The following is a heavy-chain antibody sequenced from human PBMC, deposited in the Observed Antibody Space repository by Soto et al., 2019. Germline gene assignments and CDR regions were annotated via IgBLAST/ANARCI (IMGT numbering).Heavy chain of an antibody. Sequence: GGSLRLSCAASGFTFSSYSMNWVRQAPGKGLEWVSSISSSSSYIYYADSVKGRFTISRDNAKNSLYLQMNSLRAEDTAVYYCARDLGPRGYSYGRYDYWGQGTLVTVS. CDR2: ISSSSSYI. CDR1: GFTFSSYS. J-gene: IGHJ4*02. CDR3: ARDLGPRGYSYGRYDY. D-gene: IGHD5-18*01. V-gene: IGHV3-21*01.